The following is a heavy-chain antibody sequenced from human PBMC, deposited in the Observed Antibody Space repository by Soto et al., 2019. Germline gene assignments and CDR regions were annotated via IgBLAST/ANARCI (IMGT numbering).Heavy chain of an antibody. CDR3: TQRSPAYGHDF. CDR1: DFSLTTRGVG. Sequence: PTLVNPTQTLTLTCNFSDFSLTTRGVGVGWIRQPPGKALEWVALIYWNDDQRYNPSLKSRLTVTKDTSKNHVVLTMTNVDPLDTATYYCTQRSPAYGHDFWGPGTLVTVSS. D-gene: IGHD3-10*01. J-gene: IGHJ4*02. V-gene: IGHV2-5*01. CDR2: IYWNDDQ.